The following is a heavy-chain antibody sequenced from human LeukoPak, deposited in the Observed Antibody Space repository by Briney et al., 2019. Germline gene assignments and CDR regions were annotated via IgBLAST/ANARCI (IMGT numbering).Heavy chain of an antibody. J-gene: IGHJ4*02. D-gene: IGHD4-23*01. CDR2: ISYSGST. V-gene: IGHV4-39*01. CDR1: GGSISSSSYF. Sequence: SETLSLTCTVSGGSISSSSYFWGWIRQPPGKGLEWIGSISYSGSTYYNPSLKSRVTISVDTSKNQFSLKLSSVTAADTAVYYCARHHNGGDYWGQGTLVTVSS. CDR3: ARHHNGGDY.